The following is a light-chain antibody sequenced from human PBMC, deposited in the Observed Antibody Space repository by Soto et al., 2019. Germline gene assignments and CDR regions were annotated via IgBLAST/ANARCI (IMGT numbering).Light chain of an antibody. CDR3: QQYVTSPVT. V-gene: IGKV3-20*01. CDR1: QSVTSNY. CDR2: GAS. Sequence: EVVLTQSPGTLSLSPGERATLSCRVSQSVTSNYLAWYQQKPGQAPRLLIYGASSRASDIPARFSGSGSGTDFTLTISRLEPEDFALYYCQQYVTSPVTFGQGTKLEIK. J-gene: IGKJ2*01.